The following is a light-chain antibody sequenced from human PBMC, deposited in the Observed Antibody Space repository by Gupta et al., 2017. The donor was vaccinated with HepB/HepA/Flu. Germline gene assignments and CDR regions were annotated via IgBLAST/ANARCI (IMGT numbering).Light chain of an antibody. Sequence: QSALTQPHSLSASPAPAITISRPGPSNDVGRYNYVSWDQQHPGTAPKLIFDDVRKRPSGVANRFSGSKAGNTASLTIAGLQAEDEADYYCNSYAAATLSVFGGGTKLTVL. CDR1: SNDVGRYNY. CDR2: DVR. J-gene: IGLJ2*01. CDR3: NSYAAATLSV. V-gene: IGLV2-14*03.